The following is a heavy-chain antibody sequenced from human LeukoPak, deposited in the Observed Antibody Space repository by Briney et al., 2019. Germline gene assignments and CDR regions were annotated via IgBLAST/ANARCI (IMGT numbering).Heavy chain of an antibody. CDR2: IYYSGST. Sequence: SETLSLTCTVSGGSISSSSYSWGWIRQPPGKGLEWIGSIYYSGSTYYNPSLKSRVTISVDTSKNQFSLKLSSVTAADTAVYYCASPDWSNSTSCYCNAFDIWGQGTMVTVSS. CDR1: GGSISSSSYS. V-gene: IGHV4-39*01. J-gene: IGHJ3*02. CDR3: ASPDWSNSTSCYCNAFDI. D-gene: IGHD2-2*01.